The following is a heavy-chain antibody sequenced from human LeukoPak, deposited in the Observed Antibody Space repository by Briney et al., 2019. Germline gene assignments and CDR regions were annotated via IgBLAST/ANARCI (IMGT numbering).Heavy chain of an antibody. V-gene: IGHV4-59*01. CDR1: GDFISSYY. J-gene: IGHJ4*02. CDR2: IYYSGST. Sequence: PSETLSLTCTVSGDFISSYYWTWIRQPPGKGLEWIGYIYYSGSTNYNPSLKSRVTISVDTSKNQFSLKLNSVTAADTAVYHCARENNYFDYWGQGTLVTVSS. CDR3: ARENNYFDY.